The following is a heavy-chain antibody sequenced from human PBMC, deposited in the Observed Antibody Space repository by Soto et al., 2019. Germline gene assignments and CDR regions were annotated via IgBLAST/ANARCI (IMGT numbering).Heavy chain of an antibody. CDR1: GFTFSDYY. CDR3: ARIAGYYYGSGDFDY. V-gene: IGHV3-11*03. D-gene: IGHD3-10*01. CDR2: ISSSSSYT. J-gene: IGHJ4*02. Sequence: SLRLSCAASGFTFSDYYMSWIRQAPGKGLEWVSYISSSSSYTNYADSVKGRFTISRDNAKNSLYLQMNSLRAEDTAVYYCARIAGYYYGSGDFDYWGQGTLVTVSS.